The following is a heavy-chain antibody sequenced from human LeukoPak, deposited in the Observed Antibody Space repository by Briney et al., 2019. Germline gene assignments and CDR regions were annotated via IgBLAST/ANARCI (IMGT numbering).Heavy chain of an antibody. Sequence: GGSLRLSCAASGFTVSSNYMSWVRQAPGKGLEWVSVIYSGGSTYYADSVKGRFTISRDNSKNTLYLQMNSLRAEDTAVYYCARTRTPVAPYFDYWGQGTLVTVSS. D-gene: IGHD6-19*01. J-gene: IGHJ4*02. CDR2: IYSGGST. CDR1: GFTVSSNY. V-gene: IGHV3-53*01. CDR3: ARTRTPVAPYFDY.